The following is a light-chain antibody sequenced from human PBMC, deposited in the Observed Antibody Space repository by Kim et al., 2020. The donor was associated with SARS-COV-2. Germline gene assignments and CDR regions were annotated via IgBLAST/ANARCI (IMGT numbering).Light chain of an antibody. J-gene: IGLJ2*01. V-gene: IGLV3-1*01. CDR2: QDS. Sequence: VSVSPGQTASITCSGDKLGDKYACWYKQKPGQSPVLVIYQDSKRPSGIHERFSGSNAGNTATLTISGTQAMDEADYYCQAWDSSVVFGGGTQLTVL. CDR3: QAWDSSVV. CDR1: KLGDKY.